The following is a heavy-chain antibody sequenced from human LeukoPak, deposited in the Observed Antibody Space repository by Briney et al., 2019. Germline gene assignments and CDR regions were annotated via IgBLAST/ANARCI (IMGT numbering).Heavy chain of an antibody. CDR2: MNPNSGYT. CDR1: GYTFTSYD. D-gene: IGHD5-12*01. CDR3: ARLGYSGIAGSFDY. V-gene: IGHV1-8*01. J-gene: IGHJ4*02. Sequence: ASVKVSCKASGYTFTSYDINWVRQATGQGLEWMGWMNPNSGYTGYAQKFQGRVTMTRNTSISTAYMELSSLRSEDTAVYYCARLGYSGIAGSFDYWGQGTLVTVSS.